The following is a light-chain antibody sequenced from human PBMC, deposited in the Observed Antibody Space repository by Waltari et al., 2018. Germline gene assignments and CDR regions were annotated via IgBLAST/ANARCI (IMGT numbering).Light chain of an antibody. CDR3: SSYTSSSTPRVV. Sequence: QSALTQPASVSGSPGQSITISCTGTSSDVGGYNYVSWYQQHPGKAPKLLIYEVSNRPSGVSNRFSGSKSGNTASLTISGLQAEDEADYYYSSYTSSSTPRVVFGGGTKLTVL. V-gene: IGLV2-14*01. CDR2: EVS. J-gene: IGLJ2*01. CDR1: SSDVGGYNY.